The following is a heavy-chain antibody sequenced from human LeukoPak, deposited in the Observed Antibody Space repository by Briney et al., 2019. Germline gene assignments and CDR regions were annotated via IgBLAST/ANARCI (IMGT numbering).Heavy chain of an antibody. CDR1: GGTFSSYA. CDR3: ARELGDYGDYVDAFDI. V-gene: IGHV1-69*05. Sequence: RRASVKVSCKASGGTFSSYAISWVRQAPRQGLEWMGRIIPIFGTANYAQKFRGRVTITTDESTSTAYMELSSLRSEDTAVYYCARELGDYGDYVDAFDIWGQGTMVTVSS. J-gene: IGHJ3*02. CDR2: IIPIFGTA. D-gene: IGHD4-17*01.